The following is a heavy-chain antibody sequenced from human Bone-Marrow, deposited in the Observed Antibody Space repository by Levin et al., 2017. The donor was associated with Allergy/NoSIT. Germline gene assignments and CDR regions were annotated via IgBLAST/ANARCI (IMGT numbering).Heavy chain of an antibody. V-gene: IGHV4-38-2*01. D-gene: IGHD3-10*01. CDR1: GYSISSGYY. CDR3: ARGGFRELAMDS. J-gene: IGHJ4*02. Sequence: SETLSLTCAVSGYSISSGYYWGWIRQPPGRGLEWIGNIYHNESPYYSPSLKSRVTISVDTSKNHFSLNLRSVTAADTAVYYCARGGFRELAMDSWGQGTQVTVSS. CDR2: IYHNESP.